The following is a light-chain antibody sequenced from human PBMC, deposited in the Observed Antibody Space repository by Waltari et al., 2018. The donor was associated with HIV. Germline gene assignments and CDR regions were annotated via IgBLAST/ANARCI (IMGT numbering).Light chain of an antibody. CDR3: SSYAGNKVI. CDR1: HRDFGRENF. Sequence: QSALTQPPSASGSPGQSPTISCSGNHRDFGRENFVSCYQQHPGKAPKLLIHEVNKRPAGVPDRFSGSKSGNTASLIVSGLQAEDEGDYYCSSYAGNKVIFGAGTKLTVL. J-gene: IGLJ2*01. V-gene: IGLV2-8*01. CDR2: EVN.